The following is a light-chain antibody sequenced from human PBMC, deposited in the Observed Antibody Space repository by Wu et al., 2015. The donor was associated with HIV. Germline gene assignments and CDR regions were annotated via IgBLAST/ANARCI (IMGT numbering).Light chain of an antibody. CDR3: YQYCISPGT. V-gene: IGKV3-20*01. CDR1: QSVCKSY. J-gene: IGKJ1*01. Sequence: EIVLTQSPDTLSLSPGERATLSCRASQSVCKSYLAWYQKKPGQAPRLLIHGASSRATVIPDRFSGSGSGIDFTLTINRLEPEDSAEYYCYQYCISPGTFGQGTKVEI. CDR2: GAS.